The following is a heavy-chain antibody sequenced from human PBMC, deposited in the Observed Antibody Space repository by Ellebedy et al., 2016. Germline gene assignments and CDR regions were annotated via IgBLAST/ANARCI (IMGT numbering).Heavy chain of an antibody. D-gene: IGHD2-2*01. CDR1: GFTFSSYA. Sequence: GGSLRLSXAASGFTFSSYAMSWVRQAPGKGLEWVSAISGSGGSTYYADSVKGRFTISRDNSKNTLYLQMNSLRAEDTAVYYCATIVVVPAAMTARGYYFDYWGQGTLVTVSS. V-gene: IGHV3-23*01. CDR2: ISGSGGST. J-gene: IGHJ4*02. CDR3: ATIVVVPAAMTARGYYFDY.